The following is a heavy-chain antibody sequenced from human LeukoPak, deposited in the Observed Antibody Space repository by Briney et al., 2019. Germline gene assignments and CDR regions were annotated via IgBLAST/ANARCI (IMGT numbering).Heavy chain of an antibody. CDR2: IYYSGST. V-gene: IGHV4-59*08. D-gene: IGHD5-18*01. CDR3: ARNRGYRTPLDY. J-gene: IGHJ4*02. CDR1: GGSISSYY. Sequence: PSETLSLTCTVSGGSISSYYWSWIRQPPGKGLEWIGYIYYSGSTNYNPSLKSRVTISVDTSKNQFSLKLSSVTAADTAVYYCARNRGYRTPLDYWGQGTLVTVSS.